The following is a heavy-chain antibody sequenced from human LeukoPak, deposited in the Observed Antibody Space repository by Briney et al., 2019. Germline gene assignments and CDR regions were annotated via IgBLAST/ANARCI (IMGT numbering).Heavy chain of an antibody. CDR2: IYYSGST. CDR3: ARQVTFGYAYAYYFDY. CDR1: GGSISSSSYY. Sequence: SETLSLTCTVSGGSISSSSYYWGWIRQPPGKGLEWIGSIYYSGSTYYNPSLKSRVTISVDTSKNQFSLKLSSVTAADTAVYYCARQVTFGYAYAYYFDYWGQGSLVTVSS. J-gene: IGHJ4*02. V-gene: IGHV4-39*01. D-gene: IGHD5-18*01.